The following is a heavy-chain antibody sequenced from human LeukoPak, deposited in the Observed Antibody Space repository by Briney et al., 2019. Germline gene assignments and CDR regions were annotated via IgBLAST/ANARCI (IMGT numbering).Heavy chain of an antibody. V-gene: IGHV1-69*13. CDR2: IFPIFGTA. Sequence: SVKVSCKASGGTFSSYAISWVRQAPGQGLEWMGGIFPIFGTANYAQKFQGRVTITADESTSTAYMELSSLRSEDTAVYYCARDPVKNYYDSSGYYGWFDPWGQGTLVTVSS. CDR1: GGTFSSYA. J-gene: IGHJ5*02. CDR3: ARDPVKNYYDSSGYYGWFDP. D-gene: IGHD3-22*01.